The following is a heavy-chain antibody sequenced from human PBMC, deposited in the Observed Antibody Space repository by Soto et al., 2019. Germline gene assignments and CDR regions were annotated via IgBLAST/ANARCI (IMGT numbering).Heavy chain of an antibody. CDR1: GFTFSDYW. Sequence: EVQLVESGGGLVQPGGSLRLSCAVSGFTFSDYWMSWVRQAPGKGLEWVANIKQDGNEKYYVDSVKGRFTISRDNAKNSLYLQMNSLRAEDTAVYYCARGLGSSGWYSPCDAFDIWGQGTMVTVSP. CDR2: IKQDGNEK. V-gene: IGHV3-7*01. J-gene: IGHJ3*02. D-gene: IGHD6-19*01. CDR3: ARGLGSSGWYSPCDAFDI.